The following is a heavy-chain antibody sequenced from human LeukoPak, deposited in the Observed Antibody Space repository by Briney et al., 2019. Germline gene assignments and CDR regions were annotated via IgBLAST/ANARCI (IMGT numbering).Heavy chain of an antibody. Sequence: ASVKVSCKASGGTFSSYAISWVRQAPGQGLEWMGGIIPIFGTANYAQKFQGRVTITADESTSTAYMELSSLRSEDTAVYYCASYVYYDSSGYYLYYFDYWGQGTLVTVSS. CDR3: ASYVYYDSSGYYLYYFDY. D-gene: IGHD3-22*01. J-gene: IGHJ4*02. CDR1: GGTFSSYA. V-gene: IGHV1-69*13. CDR2: IIPIFGTA.